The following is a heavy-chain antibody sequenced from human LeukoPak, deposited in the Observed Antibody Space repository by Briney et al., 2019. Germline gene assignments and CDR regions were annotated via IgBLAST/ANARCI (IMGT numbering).Heavy chain of an antibody. V-gene: IGHV3-7*03. CDR3: ARGRRDGWIYYYYYYYMDV. Sequence: GGSLRLSCAASGFTFSSYWMSWVRQAPGKGLEWVANIKQDGSEKYYVDSVKGRFTISRDNAKDSLYLQMNSLRAEDTAVYYCARGRRDGWIYYYYYYYMDVWGKGTTATVSS. J-gene: IGHJ6*03. D-gene: IGHD2-2*03. CDR2: IKQDGSEK. CDR1: GFTFSSYW.